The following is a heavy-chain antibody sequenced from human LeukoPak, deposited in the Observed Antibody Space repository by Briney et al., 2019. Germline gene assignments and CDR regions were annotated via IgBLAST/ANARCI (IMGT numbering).Heavy chain of an antibody. V-gene: IGHV3-21*01. D-gene: IGHD3-22*01. CDR2: ISSSSSYI. J-gene: IGHJ4*02. CDR1: GFTFSSYS. Sequence: GGSLRLSCAAPGFTFSSYSMNWVRQAPGKGLEWVSSISSSSSYIYYADSVKGRFTISRDNAKNSLYLQMNSPRAEDTAVYYCARFQYYYDSSGYMRGRYFDYWGQGTLVTVSS. CDR3: ARFQYYYDSSGYMRGRYFDY.